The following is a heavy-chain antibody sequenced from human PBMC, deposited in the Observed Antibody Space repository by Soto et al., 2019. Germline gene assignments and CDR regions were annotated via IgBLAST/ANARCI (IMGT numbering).Heavy chain of an antibody. CDR2: ISWDGGHI. D-gene: IGHD6-19*01. V-gene: IGHV3-9*01. Sequence: HPGGSLGLSCVSYGFSFDDYAMQWVRQAPGKGLEWVSGISWDGGHIAYADSVKGRFTISRDNAKNFLFLQMNSLRAEDTALYYCAKSAVPSTQSRFDYWGQGTLVTVSS. CDR3: AKSAVPSTQSRFDY. CDR1: GFSFDDYA. J-gene: IGHJ4*02.